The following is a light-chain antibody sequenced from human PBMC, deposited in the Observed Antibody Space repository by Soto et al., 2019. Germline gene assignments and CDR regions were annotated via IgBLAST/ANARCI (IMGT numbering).Light chain of an antibody. CDR2: GAS. CDR3: QQFGRT. Sequence: EVVLTQSPGTLSLSPGERATLSCRASQSIRNTYLAWYQQKPDQPPRLLIYGASNRAAGIPDRFSGSGSGTDFTLTISRLEPEDFAVYYCQQFGRTFGQGTKVEIK. J-gene: IGKJ1*01. V-gene: IGKV3-20*01. CDR1: QSIRNTY.